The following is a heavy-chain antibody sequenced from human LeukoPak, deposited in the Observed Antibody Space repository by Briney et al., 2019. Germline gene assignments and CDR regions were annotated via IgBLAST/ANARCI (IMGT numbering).Heavy chain of an antibody. CDR1: GFTFTSYG. CDR3: ARGAKWELGYYFDN. D-gene: IGHD1-26*01. CDR2: MKTANINP. J-gene: IGHJ4*02. Sequence: PGGSLRLSCAASGFTFTSYGMSWVRQAPGKGLEWVSSMKTANINPFYADSVKGRFTISRDNAKNTLYLEMLSLRAEDTAVYYRARGAKWELGYYFDNWGRGTLVTVSS. V-gene: IGHV3-21*01.